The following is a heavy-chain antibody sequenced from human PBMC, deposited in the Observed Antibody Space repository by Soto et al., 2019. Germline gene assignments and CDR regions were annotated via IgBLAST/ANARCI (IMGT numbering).Heavy chain of an antibody. V-gene: IGHV4-31*03. CDR1: GGSISSGGYY. J-gene: IGHJ4*02. CDR3: AREAPGDYDSSGPVDY. CDR2: IYHSGST. D-gene: IGHD3-22*01. Sequence: SETLSLTCTVSGGSISSGGYYWSWIRQHPGKGLEWIGYIYHSGSTYYNPSLKSRVTISVDTSKNQFSLKLSSVTAADTAVYYCAREAPGDYDSSGPVDYWGQGTLVTVSS.